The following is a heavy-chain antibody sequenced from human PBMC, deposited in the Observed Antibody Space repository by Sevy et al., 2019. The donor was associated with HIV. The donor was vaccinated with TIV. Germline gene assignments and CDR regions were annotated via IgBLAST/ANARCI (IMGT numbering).Heavy chain of an antibody. D-gene: IGHD2-21*01. V-gene: IGHV3-7*04. CDR2: IKEDGTVK. Sequence: GGSLRLSCVASGFSLESYWMNWVRQAPGKPLEWVANIKEDGTVKYYVESVKGRFTISRDNGRNLVYLLMNSLKVEDTALYYCVRAIQSEGSFWGQGTRVTVSS. CDR3: VRAIQSEGSF. J-gene: IGHJ4*02. CDR1: GFSLESYW.